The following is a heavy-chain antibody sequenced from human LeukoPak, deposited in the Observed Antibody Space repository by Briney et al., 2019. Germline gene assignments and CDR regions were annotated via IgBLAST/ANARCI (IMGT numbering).Heavy chain of an antibody. CDR2: INHSGST. CDR1: GGSFSGYY. CDR3: ARGIVVAMGNWFDP. Sequence: SETLSLXCAVYGGSFSGYYWSWIRQPPGKGLEWIGEINHSGSTNYNPSLKSRVTISVDTSKNQFSLKLSSVTAADTAVYYCARGIVVAMGNWFDPWGQGTLVTVSS. D-gene: IGHD3-22*01. J-gene: IGHJ5*02. V-gene: IGHV4-34*01.